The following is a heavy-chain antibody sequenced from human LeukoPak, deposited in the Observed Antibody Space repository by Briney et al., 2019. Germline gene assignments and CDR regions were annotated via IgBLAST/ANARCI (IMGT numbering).Heavy chain of an antibody. CDR2: IYYSGGP. CDR3: ARRSYSASYYLDY. Sequence: PSETLSLTCTVSGGSISSGSYYWSWIRQPAGKGLEWIGYIYYSGGPKYNPSLKSRVTISVDTSKNQFSLKLSSVTAADTAVYYCARRSYSASYYLDYWAQGTLVTVSS. V-gene: IGHV4-61*10. D-gene: IGHD1-26*01. J-gene: IGHJ4*02. CDR1: GGSISSGSYY.